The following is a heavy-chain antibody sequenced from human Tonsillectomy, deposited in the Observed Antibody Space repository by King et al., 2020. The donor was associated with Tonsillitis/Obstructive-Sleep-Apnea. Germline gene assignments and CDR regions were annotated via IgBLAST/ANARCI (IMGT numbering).Heavy chain of an antibody. CDR2: LSGSGGTT. CDR3: ATTYNYDFWSGAIHFDY. J-gene: IGHJ4*02. D-gene: IGHD3-3*01. V-gene: IGHV3-23*04. Sequence: VQLVESGGGLVQPGGSLRLSCAASGFTFSTYAMNWVRQAPGKGLEWVSTLSGSGGTTYDADSVKGRFTISRDNSKNTLYLQMNSLRADDTAVYYCATTYNYDFWSGAIHFDYWGQGTLVTVSS. CDR1: GFTFSTYA.